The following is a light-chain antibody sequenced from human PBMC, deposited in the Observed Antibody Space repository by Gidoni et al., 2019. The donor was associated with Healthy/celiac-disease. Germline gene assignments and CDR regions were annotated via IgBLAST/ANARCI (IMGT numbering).Light chain of an antibody. CDR3: QQSYSTPLT. CDR2: AAS. CDR1: QSISRY. V-gene: IGKV1-39*01. Sequence: DIQLTQEPSSMSASVGDTVPITCRASQSISRYLQWYQQKPGKAPKLLIYAASSLQSGVPSRFRGSGSGTDFTLTIRSLQPEDFATYYCQQSYSTPLTFGGGTKVEIK. J-gene: IGKJ4*01.